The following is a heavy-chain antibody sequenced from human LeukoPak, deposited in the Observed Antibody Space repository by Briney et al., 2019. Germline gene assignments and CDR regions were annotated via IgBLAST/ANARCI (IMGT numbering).Heavy chain of an antibody. CDR2: IYTSGST. CDR1: GGSISSYY. V-gene: IGHV4-4*07. Sequence: SETLSLTCTVSGGSISSYYWSWIRQPAGKGLEWIGRIYTSGSTNYNPSLKSRVTMSVDTSKNQFSLKLSSVTAADTAVYYCARISDIVVVVAANWFDPWGQGTLVTVSS. D-gene: IGHD2-15*01. J-gene: IGHJ5*02. CDR3: ARISDIVVVVAANWFDP.